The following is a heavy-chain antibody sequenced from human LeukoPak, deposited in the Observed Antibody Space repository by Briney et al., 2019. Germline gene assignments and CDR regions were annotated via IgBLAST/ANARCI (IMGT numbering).Heavy chain of an antibody. CDR3: ARDGYGGNSYYYYGMDV. CDR1: GGTFSSYA. V-gene: IGHV1-69*04. Sequence: ASVKVFCKASGGTFSSYAISWVRQAPGPGLEWMGRIIPILGIANYAQKFQGRVTITADKSTSTAYMELSSLRSEDTAVYYCARDGYGGNSYYYYGMDVWGQGTTVTVSS. CDR2: IIPILGIA. D-gene: IGHD4-23*01. J-gene: IGHJ6*02.